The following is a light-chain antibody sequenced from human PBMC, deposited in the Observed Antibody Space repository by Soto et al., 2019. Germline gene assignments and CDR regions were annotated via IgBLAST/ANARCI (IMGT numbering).Light chain of an antibody. CDR2: EVS. J-gene: IGLJ1*01. CDR1: SSDVGGYNY. Sequence: QSALTQPASVSGSPGQSITISCTGTSSDVGGYNYVSLYQHHPGNAPKLMIYEVSNRPSGVSYRFSGSKSGNTASLTISGLQAEDEADYYCNSYTGSGIVFGTGTKVTVL. CDR3: NSYTGSGIV. V-gene: IGLV2-14*01.